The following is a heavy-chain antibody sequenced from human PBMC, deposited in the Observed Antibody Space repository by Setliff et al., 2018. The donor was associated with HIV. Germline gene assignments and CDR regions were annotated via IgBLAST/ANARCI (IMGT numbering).Heavy chain of an antibody. CDR2: IRSKAYGGTT. CDR1: GFPFGDYA. CDR3: TRANSNTWYYFDY. D-gene: IGHD6-13*01. J-gene: IGHJ4*02. Sequence: GSLRLSCTISGFPFGDYAMSWVRQAPGKGLEWVGFIRSKAYGGTTEYAASVKGRFSISRDDSKSIAYLQMNSLKAEDTAVYYCTRANSNTWYYFDYWGQGTLVTVSS. V-gene: IGHV3-49*04.